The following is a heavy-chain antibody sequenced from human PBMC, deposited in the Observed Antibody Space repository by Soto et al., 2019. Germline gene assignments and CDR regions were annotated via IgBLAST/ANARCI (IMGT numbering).Heavy chain of an antibody. V-gene: IGHV3-23*01. Sequence: GSLRLSCVASGFTFKSFAMTWVRQAPGKGLEWVSYISGSGSVTYSADSVRGRFTISRDNSKNTLYLHMNSLGVEDTAIYYCAKHRYHSTPLYDSLEYWGQGTLVTVSS. J-gene: IGHJ4*02. CDR3: AKHRYHSTPLYDSLEY. D-gene: IGHD3-22*01. CDR2: ISGSGSVT. CDR1: GFTFKSFA.